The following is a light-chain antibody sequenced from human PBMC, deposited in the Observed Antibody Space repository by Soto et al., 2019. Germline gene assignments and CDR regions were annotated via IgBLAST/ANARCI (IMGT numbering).Light chain of an antibody. CDR1: SSDVGGYNY. CDR3: SSYTSSSTHVV. Sequence: QSVLTQPASVSGSPGQSITISCTGTSSDVGGYNYVSWYQQHPGKAPKLMIYEVSNRPSGVSNRFSGSKSGNTASLTISGLQAEDEADDYCSSYTSSSTHVVFGGGTKLTVL. V-gene: IGLV2-14*01. CDR2: EVS. J-gene: IGLJ2*01.